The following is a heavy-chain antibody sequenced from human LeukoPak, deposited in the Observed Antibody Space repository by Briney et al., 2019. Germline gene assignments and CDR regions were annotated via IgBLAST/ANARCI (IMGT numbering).Heavy chain of an antibody. J-gene: IGHJ5*02. D-gene: IGHD2-15*01. CDR2: IIPIFGTA. Sequence: SVKVSCKASGGTFSSYAISWVRQAPGQGLEWMGGIIPIFGTANYAQKFQGRVTITTDESTSTAYMELSSLRSEDTAVYYCAREGDIDNWLDPWGQGTLVTVSS. V-gene: IGHV1-69*05. CDR1: GGTFSSYA. CDR3: AREGDIDNWLDP.